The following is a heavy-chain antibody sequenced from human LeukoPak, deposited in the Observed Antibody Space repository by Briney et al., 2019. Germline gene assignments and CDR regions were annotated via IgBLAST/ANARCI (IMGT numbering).Heavy chain of an antibody. CDR1: GGSISSFY. Sequence: KPSGTPSLTRTVSGGSISSFYWGWIRQPPREGLGGVGDIYYSGSTNYNPSLKSRVTISVDTSKNQFSLKLSSVTAADTAVYYCAREKYCGGDCYPQTSGYFDYWGQGTLVTVSS. D-gene: IGHD2-21*02. CDR3: AREKYCGGDCYPQTSGYFDY. CDR2: IYYSGST. V-gene: IGHV4-59*01. J-gene: IGHJ4*02.